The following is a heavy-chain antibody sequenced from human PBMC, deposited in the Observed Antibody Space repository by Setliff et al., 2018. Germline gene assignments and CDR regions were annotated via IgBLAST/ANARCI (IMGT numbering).Heavy chain of an antibody. J-gene: IGHJ6*03. CDR3: AREMGSSGSYYSRPYYYMDV. Sequence: GGSLRLSCAASGFTFSPYSMHWVRQTPGKGLEWVSGLSWRGDNIGYADSVKGRFTISRGNAKNSLYLQMSSLRVDDTAVYYCAREMGSSGSYYSRPYYYMDVWGRGTTVTVSS. V-gene: IGHV3-20*04. CDR1: GFTFSPYS. D-gene: IGHD1-26*01. CDR2: LSWRGDNI.